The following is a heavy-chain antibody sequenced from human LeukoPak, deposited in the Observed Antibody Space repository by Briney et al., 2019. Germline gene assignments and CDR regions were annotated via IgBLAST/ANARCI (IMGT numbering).Heavy chain of an antibody. CDR2: IYTSGST. CDR3: ARESYDNYYYYMDV. CDR1: GGSISSGSYY. Sequence: SQTLSLTCTVSGGSISSGSYYWSWIRQPAGNGLEWIGRIYTSGSTNYNPSLKSRVTISADTSKNQFSLKLSSVTAADTAVYYCARESYDNYYYYMDVWGKGTTVTISS. J-gene: IGHJ6*03. V-gene: IGHV4-61*02. D-gene: IGHD5-12*01.